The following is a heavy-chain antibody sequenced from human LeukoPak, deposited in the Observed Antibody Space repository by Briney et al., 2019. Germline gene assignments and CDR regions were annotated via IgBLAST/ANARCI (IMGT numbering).Heavy chain of an antibody. CDR1: GFTFSSYG. J-gene: IGHJ3*02. D-gene: IGHD2-15*01. CDR3: ARVGAVVYAFDI. CDR2: ISGSGGST. Sequence: GGTLRLSCAASGFTFSSYGMSWVRQAPGKGLEWVSAISGSGGSTSYADFVKGRFTVSRDNAKNTLYLQMNSLRAEDTAVYYCARVGAVVYAFDIWGQGTMVTVSS. V-gene: IGHV3-23*01.